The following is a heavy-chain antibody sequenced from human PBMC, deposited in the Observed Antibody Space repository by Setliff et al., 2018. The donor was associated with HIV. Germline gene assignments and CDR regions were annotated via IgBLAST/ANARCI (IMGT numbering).Heavy chain of an antibody. D-gene: IGHD5-12*01. J-gene: IGHJ4*02. CDR2: IYYTGNT. Sequence: PSETLSLTCAVSGGSISSSNWWSWVRQPPGKGLEWIGEIYYTGNTNYNPSLKRRVTISVDTSKNQFSLKLNSVTAADTAVYFCAKSSPSIGYITDCWGQGAPVTVSS. CDR3: AKSSPSIGYITDC. CDR1: GGSISSSNW. V-gene: IGHV4-4*02.